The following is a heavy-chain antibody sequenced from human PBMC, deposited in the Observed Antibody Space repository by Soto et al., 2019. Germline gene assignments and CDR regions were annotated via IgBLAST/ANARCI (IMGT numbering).Heavy chain of an antibody. Sequence: GGSLRLCCAASGFSCSMYSMNWVRQAPGKGLEWVSYISSNSATIYDTDSGRGRFTISRDNAKNSLYLQMNSLRGEDTAVYYCARADRRGTRSIHYCGQGTLVTLSS. J-gene: IGHJ4*02. CDR1: GFSCSMYS. V-gene: IGHV3-48*01. D-gene: IGHD1-7*01. CDR3: ARADRRGTRSIHY. CDR2: ISSNSATI.